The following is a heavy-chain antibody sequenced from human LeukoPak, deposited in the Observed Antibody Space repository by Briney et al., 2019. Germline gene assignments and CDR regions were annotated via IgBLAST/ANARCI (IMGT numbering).Heavy chain of an antibody. V-gene: IGHV3-48*02. D-gene: IGHD3-16*01. J-gene: IGHJ4*02. CDR3: ARDKDYAFDY. Sequence: GGSLRLSCAASGFTFSSYTMNCVRQAPGKGLEWVSHIRTDSSTMFYSDSVKGRFTIYRDNARNSLYLQMSSLRDEDTAVYYCARDKDYAFDYWGQGTLVTVSS. CDR2: IRTDSSTM. CDR1: GFTFSSYT.